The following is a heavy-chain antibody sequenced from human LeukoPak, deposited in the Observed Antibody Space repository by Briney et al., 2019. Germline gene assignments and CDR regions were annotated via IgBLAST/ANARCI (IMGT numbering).Heavy chain of an antibody. Sequence: PLETLSLTCTVSGGSISSYYWSWIRQPAGKGLEWIGHFYTSGSTNYNPSLKSRVTMSVDTSKNQFSLKLSSVTAADTAVYYCARGLYGGFYYYYYMDVWGKGTTVTVSS. CDR3: ARGLYGGFYYYYYMDV. J-gene: IGHJ6*03. V-gene: IGHV4-4*07. CDR1: GGSISSYY. D-gene: IGHD3-16*01. CDR2: FYTSGST.